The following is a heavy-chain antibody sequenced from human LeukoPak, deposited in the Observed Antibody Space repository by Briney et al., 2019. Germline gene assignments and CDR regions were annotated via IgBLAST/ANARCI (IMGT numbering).Heavy chain of an antibody. CDR1: GDSISSGGYY. J-gene: IGHJ3*02. V-gene: IGHV4-31*03. CDR3: ARDRTDAFDI. D-gene: IGHD1-1*01. Sequence: SETLSLTCTVSGDSISSGGYYWSWIRQHPGKGLEWIGYIYHSGSTYYNPSLKSRISISLDTSKNQFSLNLSSVTAADTAVYYCARDRTDAFDIWGQGTMVTVSS. CDR2: IYHSGST.